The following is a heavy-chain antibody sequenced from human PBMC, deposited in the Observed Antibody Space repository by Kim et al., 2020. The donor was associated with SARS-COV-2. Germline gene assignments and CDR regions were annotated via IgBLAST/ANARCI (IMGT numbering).Heavy chain of an antibody. Sequence: DGSNKSYADSVKGRFTISRDNSKNTLYLQMNSLRAEDTAVYYCARKVRMDVWGQGTTVTVSS. V-gene: IGHV3-33*01. CDR2: DGSNK. CDR3: ARKVRMDV. J-gene: IGHJ6*02.